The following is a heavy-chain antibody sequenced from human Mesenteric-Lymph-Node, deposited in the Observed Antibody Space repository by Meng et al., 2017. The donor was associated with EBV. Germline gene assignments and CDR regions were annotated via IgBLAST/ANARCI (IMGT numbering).Heavy chain of an antibody. J-gene: IGHJ4*02. CDR3: AREEHTSSYFSY. D-gene: IGHD2-2*01. Sequence: QVHLKESGPGLVKPSXXLSLTCAVSGGSITSGGYYWSWLRQSPGKGLEWIGDIYYSGFTSYNPSLQSRMAMSVDTSKNQFSLSLSSVTAADTAVYFCAREEHTSSYFSYWGQGTLVTVSS. CDR2: IYYSGFT. CDR1: GGSITSGGYY. V-gene: IGHV4-30-4*01.